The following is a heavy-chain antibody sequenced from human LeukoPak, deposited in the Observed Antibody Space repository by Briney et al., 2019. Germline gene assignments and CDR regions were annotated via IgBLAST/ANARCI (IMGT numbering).Heavy chain of an antibody. D-gene: IGHD1-14*01. Sequence: PSETLSLTCTVSGGSISSYYWSWIRQPPGKGLEWIGYIYNSGSTNYNPSLKSRVTISVDTSKNQFSLKLSSVTAADTAVYCCARRGGTLRPDAFDIWGQGTMVTVSS. J-gene: IGHJ3*02. CDR3: ARRGGTLRPDAFDI. V-gene: IGHV4-59*08. CDR1: GGSISSYY. CDR2: IYNSGST.